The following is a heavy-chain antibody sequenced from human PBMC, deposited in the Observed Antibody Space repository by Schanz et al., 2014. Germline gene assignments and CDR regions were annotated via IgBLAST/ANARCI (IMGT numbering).Heavy chain of an antibody. CDR3: ARDPNSVNELDY. CDR2: ISGSGGST. Sequence: EVQLVESGGGLVQPGGSLRLSCAASGYTFSSNAMSWVRQAPGKGLEWVSTISGSGGSTYYADSVKGRFTISRDNSKNIVYLQMNRLRAEDTAVYYCARDPNSVNELDYWGQGTLVTVSS. D-gene: IGHD5-12*01. V-gene: IGHV3-23*04. J-gene: IGHJ4*02. CDR1: GYTFSSNA.